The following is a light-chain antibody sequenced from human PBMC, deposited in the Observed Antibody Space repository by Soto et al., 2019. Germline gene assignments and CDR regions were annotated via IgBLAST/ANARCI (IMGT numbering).Light chain of an antibody. J-gene: IGLJ2*01. Sequence: QSVLTQPPSVSGAPGQRVTISCTGSSSNIGAGYDVHWYQQLPGTAPKPLIYGNSNRPSGVPDRFSGSKSGTSASLAITGLQAEDEADYYCQSYDSSLSGYVVFGGGNKLTVL. V-gene: IGLV1-40*01. CDR2: GNS. CDR1: SSNIGAGYD. CDR3: QSYDSSLSGYVV.